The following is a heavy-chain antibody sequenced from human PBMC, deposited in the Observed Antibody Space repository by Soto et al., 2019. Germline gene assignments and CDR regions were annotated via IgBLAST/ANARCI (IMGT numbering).Heavy chain of an antibody. CDR3: AKGLRTFGYFDY. J-gene: IGHJ4*02. CDR2: IKPDGSAT. Sequence: EVQLVESGGGLVQPGGSLRLSCAVSGFTFGSYWMNWVRLIPGKGLEWVAYIKPDGSATYYVDSVKGRFTISRDNAKNSLYLQMNSLRVEDTAVYYCAKGLRTFGYFDYWGQGTLVTVSS. V-gene: IGHV3-7*01. D-gene: IGHD2-2*01. CDR1: GFTFGSYW.